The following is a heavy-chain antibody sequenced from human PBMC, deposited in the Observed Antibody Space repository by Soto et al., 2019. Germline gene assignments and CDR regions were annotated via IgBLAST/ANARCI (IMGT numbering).Heavy chain of an antibody. CDR1: GYTFTSYD. J-gene: IGHJ1*01. V-gene: IGHV1-8*01. D-gene: IGHD2-15*01. CDR2: MNPNSGNT. CDR3: ARAPSPYCSGGSCRTGEYFQH. Sequence: ASVKVSCKASGYTFTSYDINWVRQATGQGLEWMGWMNPNSGNTGYAQKFQGRVTMTRNTSISTAYMELSSLRSEDTAVYYCARAPSPYCSGGSCRTGEYFQHWGQGTLVTVSS.